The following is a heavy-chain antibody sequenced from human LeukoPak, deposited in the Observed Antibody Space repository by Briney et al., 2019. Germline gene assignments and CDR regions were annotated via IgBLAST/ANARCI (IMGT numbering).Heavy chain of an antibody. Sequence: SETLSLTCTVSGGSISSYYWSWIRQPPGKGLEWIGYIFHSGSTNYNPSLKSRVTISVDTSKNQFSLKLSSVTAADTAVYYCARVGSGYERYFFDYWGQGTLVTVSP. CDR1: GGSISSYY. CDR3: ARVGSGYERYFFDY. D-gene: IGHD5-12*01. J-gene: IGHJ4*02. CDR2: IFHSGST. V-gene: IGHV4-59*01.